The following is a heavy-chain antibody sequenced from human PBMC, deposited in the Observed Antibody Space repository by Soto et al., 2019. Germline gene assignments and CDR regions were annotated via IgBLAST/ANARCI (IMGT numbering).Heavy chain of an antibody. V-gene: IGHV3-11*06. D-gene: IGHD6-13*01. J-gene: IGHJ4*02. CDR2: IVIGSDYT. Sequence: PGGSLRLSCITSGFTFSDYYMTWVRQAPGKGLEWVSYIVIGSDYTNYADSVKGRFTISRDNAKNSLYLEMNSLRVEDTAVYYCARLRASSWYLGGYLDYWGQGTLVTVSS. CDR1: GFTFSDYY. CDR3: ARLRASSWYLGGYLDY.